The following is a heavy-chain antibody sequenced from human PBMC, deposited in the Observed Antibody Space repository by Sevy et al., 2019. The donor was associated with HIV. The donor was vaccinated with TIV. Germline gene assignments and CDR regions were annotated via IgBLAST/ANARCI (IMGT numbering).Heavy chain of an antibody. CDR3: AKALVRVFYGDSIFSDY. CDR2: ISGTGGCT. J-gene: IGHJ4*02. CDR1: GFSFSNFG. D-gene: IGHD4-17*01. Sequence: GGSLRLSCAASGFSFSNFGMSWVRQAPGKGLEWVLAISGTGGCTLYADSVKGRFIISRANSKNTLYLQMSSLRAEDTAVYYCAKALVRVFYGDSIFSDYWGQGTLVTVSS. V-gene: IGHV3-23*01.